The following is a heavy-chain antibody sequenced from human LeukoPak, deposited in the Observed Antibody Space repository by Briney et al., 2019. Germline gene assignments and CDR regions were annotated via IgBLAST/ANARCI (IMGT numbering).Heavy chain of an antibody. CDR3: ARIYDFWSGYSDY. J-gene: IGHJ4*02. V-gene: IGHV3-21*01. CDR2: ISTSSSYI. CDR1: GFTFSGYG. D-gene: IGHD3-3*01. Sequence: PGGSLRLSCAASGFTFSGYGMSWVRQAPGKGLEWVSFISTSSSYIYYADSVKGRFTISRDNAKNSLYLQMNSLRAEDTAVYYCARIYDFWSGYSDYWGQGTLVTVSS.